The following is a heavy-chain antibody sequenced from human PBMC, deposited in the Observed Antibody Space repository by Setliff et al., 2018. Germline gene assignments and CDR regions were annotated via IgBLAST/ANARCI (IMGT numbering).Heavy chain of an antibody. V-gene: IGHV4-38-2*01. Sequence: PGGSLRLSCAASGFTFGDFAMTWVRQAPGKGLEWIGSIYHSGSTYYNPSLKSRVTISVDTSKNQFSLKLSSVTAADTAVYYCARRRWLQFYYYYGMDVWGQGTTVTVSS. J-gene: IGHJ6*02. CDR2: IYHSGST. CDR3: ARRRWLQFYYYYGMDV. D-gene: IGHD4-4*01. CDR1: GFTFGDFA.